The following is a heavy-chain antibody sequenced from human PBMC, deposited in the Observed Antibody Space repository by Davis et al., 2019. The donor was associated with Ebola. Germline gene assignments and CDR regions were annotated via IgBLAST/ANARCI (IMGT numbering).Heavy chain of an antibody. CDR3: AKSGLSFGVVKYHYGMDI. D-gene: IGHD3-3*01. CDR1: GFTFSSHG. Sequence: PGGSLRLSCAASGFTFSSHGMHWVRQAPGKGLEWVAVVWYDGGAKYYADSVKGRLTISRDNSKKTLYLQMNSLRAEDTAVYYCAKSGLSFGVVKYHYGMDIWGKGTTVTVSS. J-gene: IGHJ6*04. V-gene: IGHV3-33*06. CDR2: VWYDGGAK.